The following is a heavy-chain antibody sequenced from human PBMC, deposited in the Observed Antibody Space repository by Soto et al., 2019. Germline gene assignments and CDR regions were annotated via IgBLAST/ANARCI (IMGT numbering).Heavy chain of an antibody. D-gene: IGHD1-1*01. CDR3: AKQLNHYSYGMDV. Sequence: PSETLSLTCTVSGGSISSSNYYWGWIRQPPGKGLEWIGSIFYSGNTFYNTSLKSRVTISVDTSKNQFSLSLSSVTAADTAVYYCAKQLNHYSYGMDVWGQGTTVTVSS. CDR2: IFYSGNT. CDR1: GGSISSSNYY. V-gene: IGHV4-39*01. J-gene: IGHJ6*02.